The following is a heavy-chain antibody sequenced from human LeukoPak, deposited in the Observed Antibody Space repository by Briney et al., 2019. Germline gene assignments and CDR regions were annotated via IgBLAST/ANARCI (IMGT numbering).Heavy chain of an antibody. CDR1: RFPFSSYT. CDR2: ISENSNDI. Sequence: GGSLRLSCAASRFPFSSYTMHWVRQAPGKGLEWVSSISENSNDIYYASSLKGRFTISRDNAKKSLYPQMNSLRVEDTAVYYCAGGSGTYSPDYWGQGTQVTVSS. D-gene: IGHD3-16*01. J-gene: IGHJ4*02. V-gene: IGHV3-21*01. CDR3: AGGSGTYSPDY.